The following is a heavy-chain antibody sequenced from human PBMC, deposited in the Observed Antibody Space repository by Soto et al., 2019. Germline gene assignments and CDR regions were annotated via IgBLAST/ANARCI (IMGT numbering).Heavy chain of an antibody. CDR3: ATVSRGYYDSSGYMGAFDI. V-gene: IGHV4-4*02. Sequence: SETLSLTCAVSGGSISSSNWWSWVRQPPGKGLEWIGEIYHSGSTNYNPSLKSRVTISVDKSKNQFSLKLSSVTAADTAVYYCATVSRGYYDSSGYMGAFDIWGQGTMVTGSS. D-gene: IGHD3-22*01. CDR2: IYHSGST. J-gene: IGHJ3*02. CDR1: GGSISSSNW.